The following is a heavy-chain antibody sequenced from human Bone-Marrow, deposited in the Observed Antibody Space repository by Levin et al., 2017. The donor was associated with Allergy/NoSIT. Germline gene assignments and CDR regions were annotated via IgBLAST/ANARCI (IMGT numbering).Heavy chain of an antibody. V-gene: IGHV3-7*02. J-gene: IGHJ4*02. CDR3: VLVLDY. D-gene: IGHD2-8*02. CDR2: IRQDGSEI. CDR1: GFTFNDYW. Sequence: GGSLRLSCAASGFTFNDYWMNWVRQAPGKGLEWVASIRQDGSEINYADSVKGQFTISRDNAKNALYLQMNNLRAEDTAIYYCVLVLDYWGQGTLVTVSS.